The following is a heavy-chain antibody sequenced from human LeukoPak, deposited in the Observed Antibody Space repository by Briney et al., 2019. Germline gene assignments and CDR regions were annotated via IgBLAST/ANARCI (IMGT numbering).Heavy chain of an antibody. J-gene: IGHJ5*02. CDR2: INHSGST. CDR3: ARYMITFGGVPNWFDP. CDR1: GGSFSGYY. V-gene: IGHV4-34*01. Sequence: PSETLSLTCAVYGGSFSGYYWSWIRQPPGKGLEWIGEINHSGSTNYNPSLKSRVTISVDTSKNQFSLKLSSVTAADTAVYYCARYMITFGGVPNWFDPWGQGTLVTVSS. D-gene: IGHD3-16*01.